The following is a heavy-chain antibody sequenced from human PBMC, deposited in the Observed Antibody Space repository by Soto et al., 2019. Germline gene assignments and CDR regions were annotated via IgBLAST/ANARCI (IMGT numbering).Heavy chain of an antibody. J-gene: IGHJ4*02. CDR3: ARSCGGSYGCVPDY. Sequence: QVQLVQSGAEVKKPGASVKVSCKASGYTFTSYAMHWVRQAPGQRLEWMGWINAGNGNTKYSQKFQGRVTITRDTSASTAYRERSSRRSDDTAVYYCARSCGGSYGCVPDYWGQGTLVTVS. CDR1: GYTFTSYA. V-gene: IGHV1-3*01. CDR2: INAGNGNT. D-gene: IGHD1-26*01.